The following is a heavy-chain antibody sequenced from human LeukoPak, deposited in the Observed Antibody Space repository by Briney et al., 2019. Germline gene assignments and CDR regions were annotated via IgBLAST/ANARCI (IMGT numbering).Heavy chain of an antibody. CDR1: GGSFSGYY. D-gene: IGHD2-2*01. J-gene: IGHJ5*02. CDR2: INHSGST. Sequence: PSETLSLTCAVYGGSFSGYYWIWIRQPPGKGLEWIGEINHSGSTNYNPSLKSRVTISVDTSKNQFSLKLSSVTAADTAVYYCARGGYHLDPWGQGTLVAVSS. CDR3: ARGGYHLDP. V-gene: IGHV4-34*01.